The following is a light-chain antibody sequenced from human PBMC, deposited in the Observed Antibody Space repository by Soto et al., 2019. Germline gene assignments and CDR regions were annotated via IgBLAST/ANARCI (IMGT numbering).Light chain of an antibody. CDR2: KNS. V-gene: IGLV3-25*02. CDR1: TLPRQY. J-gene: IGLJ1*01. CDR3: QSADSSGAYV. Sequence: SYELTQPPSVSVSPGQRARITCSGDTLPRQYPYWYQQKPGQAPVLIINKNSERPSGIPERFSGSTSGTTVTLTISGVQAEDEADYYCQSADSSGAYVFGTGTKVTVL.